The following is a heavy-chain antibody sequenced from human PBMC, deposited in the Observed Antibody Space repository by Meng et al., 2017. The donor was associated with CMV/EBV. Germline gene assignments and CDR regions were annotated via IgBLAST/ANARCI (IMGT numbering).Heavy chain of an antibody. CDR1: GFTFDDYA. D-gene: IGHD4-17*01. J-gene: IGHJ3*02. V-gene: IGHV3-9*01. CDR2: ISWNSGSI. CDR3: AKDITATTYFMAFDI. Sequence: SLKISCAASGFTFDDYAMHWVRQAPGKGLEWVSGISWNSGSIGYADSVKGRFTISRDNAKNSLYLQMNSLRAEDTALYYCAKDITATTYFMAFDIWGQGTMVTVSS.